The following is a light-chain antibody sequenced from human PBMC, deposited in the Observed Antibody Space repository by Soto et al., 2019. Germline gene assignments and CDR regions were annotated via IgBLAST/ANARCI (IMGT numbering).Light chain of an antibody. CDR2: AAS. CDR3: QQANSYPWT. V-gene: IGKV1-27*01. CDR1: RAINYD. J-gene: IGKJ1*01. Sequence: DIPVTQSPSSLSASVGDRVTITCRASRAINYDLAWYQQKPGKVPKLLISAASTLHSGVPSRFSGSGSGTDFTLTISSLQPEDVATYYCQQANSYPWTFGQGTKVEIE.